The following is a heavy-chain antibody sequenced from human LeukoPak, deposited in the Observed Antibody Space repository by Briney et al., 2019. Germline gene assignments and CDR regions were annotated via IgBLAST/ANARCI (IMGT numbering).Heavy chain of an antibody. CDR1: GFTFSGSA. CDR3: VNDVSGSYTFDY. D-gene: IGHD1-26*01. V-gene: IGHV3-64D*09. CDR2: INDNGRAT. J-gene: IGHJ4*02. Sequence: GGSLRLSCSASGFTFSGSAMNWVRQAPGKGLEYVSGINDNGRATHYGDSLKGRFTISRDNSKNTLYLQMSTLTTEDTAIYYCVNDVSGSYTFDYWGQGTLVTVSS.